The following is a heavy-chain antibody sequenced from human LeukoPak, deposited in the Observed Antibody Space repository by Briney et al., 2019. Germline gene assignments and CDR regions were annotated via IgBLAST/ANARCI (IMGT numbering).Heavy chain of an antibody. J-gene: IGHJ5*02. V-gene: IGHV1-46*01. Sequence: ASVKVSCKASGYTFTSYYMHWVRQAPGQGLEWMGIINPSGGSTSYAQKFQGRVTITADESTSTAYMELSSLGSEDTAVYYCALSRYIVVVGAATPANRFDPWGQGTLVTVSS. CDR2: INPSGGST. CDR3: ALSRYIVVVGAATPANRFDP. D-gene: IGHD2-15*01. CDR1: GYTFTSYY.